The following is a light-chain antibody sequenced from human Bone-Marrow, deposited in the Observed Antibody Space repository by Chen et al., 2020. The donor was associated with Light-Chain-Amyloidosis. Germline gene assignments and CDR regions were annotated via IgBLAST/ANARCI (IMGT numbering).Light chain of an antibody. CDR3: QQYYSTPPT. V-gene: IGKV4-1*01. CDR1: QSLLYSSNNTNY. J-gene: IGKJ1*01. Sequence: EIVMTQSPDSLAVSLGERATINCKSSQSLLYSSNNTNYLAWYQQKPGQSPKLLYYWASTRESGVPDRFSGSGSGTDFTLTISSLQAEDVAVYYCQQYYSTPPTFGQGTKVEIK. CDR2: WAS.